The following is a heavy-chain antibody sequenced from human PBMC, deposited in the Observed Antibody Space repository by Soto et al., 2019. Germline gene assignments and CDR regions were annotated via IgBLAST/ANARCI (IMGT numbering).Heavy chain of an antibody. Sequence: SETLSLTCTVSGGSISSYYWSWIRQPPGKGLEWIGYIYYSGSTNYNPSLKSRVTISVDTSKNQFSLKLSSVTAADTAVYYCATYGSGSYNWFDPWGHGTLVTVAS. J-gene: IGHJ5*02. D-gene: IGHD3-10*01. CDR3: ATYGSGSYNWFDP. CDR1: GGSISSYY. V-gene: IGHV4-59*08. CDR2: IYYSGST.